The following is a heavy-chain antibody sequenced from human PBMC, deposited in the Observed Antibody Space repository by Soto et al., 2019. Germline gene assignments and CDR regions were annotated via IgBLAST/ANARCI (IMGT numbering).Heavy chain of an antibody. Sequence: EVQLVESGGGLVKPGGSLRLSCAASRFAFSSYSMSWVRQAPGKGLEWVSSISSSSTYIYYADSVKGRFTISRDNAKNSLYQQMNSLRAEDTAVYNCARGTLRSGWAENYYYGMDVWGQGTTVTVSS. CDR2: ISSSSTYI. CDR3: ARGTLRSGWAENYYYGMDV. V-gene: IGHV3-21*01. D-gene: IGHD6-19*01. J-gene: IGHJ6*02. CDR1: RFAFSSYS.